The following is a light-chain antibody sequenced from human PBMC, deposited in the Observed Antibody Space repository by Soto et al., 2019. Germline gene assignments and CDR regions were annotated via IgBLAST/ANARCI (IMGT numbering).Light chain of an antibody. V-gene: IGKV3-11*01. J-gene: IGKJ5*01. Sequence: EIVLPQSPPTLSLSPGESSTLSCRASQSVGSHLAWYPQNRGLAPRLLIYDASNRATGVPARFGGSGSGTDFTLTIRNLEPEDFAVYYCQKSDNWLSITFGKGKRLEIK. CDR3: QKSDNWLSIT. CDR2: DAS. CDR1: QSVGSH.